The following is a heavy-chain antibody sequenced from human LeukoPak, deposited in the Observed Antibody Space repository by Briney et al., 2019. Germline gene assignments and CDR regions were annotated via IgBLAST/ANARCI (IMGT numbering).Heavy chain of an antibody. CDR3: ARAFHNWGGNYLDV. Sequence: ASVKVSCKASGYTFTNYGFTWVRQAPGQGLEWMGWISAYNGNTNYAQKLQGRVTMTTDTATSTTYMELRSLRSDDTAVYYCARAFHNWGGNYLDVWGKGTTVTVSS. CDR2: ISAYNGNT. J-gene: IGHJ6*03. CDR1: GYTFTNYG. D-gene: IGHD7-27*01. V-gene: IGHV1-18*01.